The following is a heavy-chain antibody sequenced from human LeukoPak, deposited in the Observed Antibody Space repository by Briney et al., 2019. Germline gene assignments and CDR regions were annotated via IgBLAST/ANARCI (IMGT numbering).Heavy chain of an antibody. CDR2: IYHSGST. CDR3: ARAGTSGSYGYYFDY. J-gene: IGHJ4*02. CDR1: GGSISSYY. Sequence: SETLSLTCTVSGGSISSYYWSWIRQPPGKGLEWIGDIYHSGSTNYNPSLKSRVTLSLDTSKDQFFLKMRSVTAADTAVYYCARAGTSGSYGYYFDYWGQGTLVTVSS. D-gene: IGHD1-26*01. V-gene: IGHV4-59*01.